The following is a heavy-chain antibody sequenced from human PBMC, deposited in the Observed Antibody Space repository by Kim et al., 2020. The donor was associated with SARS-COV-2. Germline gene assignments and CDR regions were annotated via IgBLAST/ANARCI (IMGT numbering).Heavy chain of an antibody. Sequence: SADSVKGRFTISRDNAKNSLYLQMNSLRAEDTAVYYCARRCRYSVGELDYWGQGTLVTVSS. J-gene: IGHJ4*02. CDR3: ARRCRYSVGELDY. V-gene: IGHV3-21*01. D-gene: IGHD2-21*01.